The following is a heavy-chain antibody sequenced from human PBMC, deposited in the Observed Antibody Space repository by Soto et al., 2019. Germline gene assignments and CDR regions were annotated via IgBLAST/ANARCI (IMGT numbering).Heavy chain of an antibody. V-gene: IGHV3-23*01. CDR3: AKDRFPPIAAAGVVDY. Sequence: GGSLRLSCAASGFTFSSYAMSWVRQAPGKGLEWVSAISGSGGSTYYADSVKGRFTISRDNSKNTLYLQMNSLRAEDTAVYYCAKDRFPPIAAAGVVDYWGQGTLVTVSS. CDR1: GFTFSSYA. D-gene: IGHD6-13*01. CDR2: ISGSGGST. J-gene: IGHJ4*02.